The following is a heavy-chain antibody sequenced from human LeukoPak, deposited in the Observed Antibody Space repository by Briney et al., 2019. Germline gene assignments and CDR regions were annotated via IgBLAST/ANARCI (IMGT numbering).Heavy chain of an antibody. CDR2: ISHSGST. D-gene: IGHD1-26*01. CDR3: ANLVGATLFDY. V-gene: IGHV4-38-2*02. CDR1: GYSISSGFY. Sequence: SETLPLTCTVCGYSISSGFYWGWIRQPPGKGLEWIGSISHSGSTYYNPSLKSRVTISVDTSKNQFSLKLSSVTAADTAVYYCANLVGATLFDYWGQGTLVTVSS. J-gene: IGHJ4*02.